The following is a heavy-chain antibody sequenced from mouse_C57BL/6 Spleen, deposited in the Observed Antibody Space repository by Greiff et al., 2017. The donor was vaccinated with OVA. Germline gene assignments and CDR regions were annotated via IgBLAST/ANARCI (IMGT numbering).Heavy chain of an antibody. CDR1: GFTFSSYA. V-gene: IGHV5-4*01. Sequence: DVQLVESGGGLVKPGGSLKLSCAASGFTFSSYAMSWVRQTPEKRLEWVATISDGGSYTYYPDNVKGRFTISRDNAKNNLYLQMSHLKSEDTAMYYCARGGYYSNYDYYAMDYWGQGTSVTVSS. CDR2: ISDGGSYT. CDR3: ARGGYYSNYDYYAMDY. D-gene: IGHD2-5*01. J-gene: IGHJ4*01.